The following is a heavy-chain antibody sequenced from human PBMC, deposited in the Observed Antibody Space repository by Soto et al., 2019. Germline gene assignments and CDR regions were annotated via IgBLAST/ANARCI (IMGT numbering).Heavy chain of an antibody. CDR1: GGSFSGYY. V-gene: IGHV4-34*01. D-gene: IGHD3-10*01. CDR3: ARRSYYYGSGSYYKGP. CDR2: INHSGST. Sequence: SETLSLTYAVYGGSFSGYYWSWIRQPPGKGLEWIGEINHSGSTNYNPSLKSRVTISVDTSKNQFSLKLSSVTAADTAVYYCARRSYYYGSGSYYKGPWGQGTLVTVSS. J-gene: IGHJ5*02.